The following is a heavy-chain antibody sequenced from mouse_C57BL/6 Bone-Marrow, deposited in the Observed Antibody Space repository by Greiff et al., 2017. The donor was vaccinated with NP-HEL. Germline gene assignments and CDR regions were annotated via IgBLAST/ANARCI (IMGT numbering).Heavy chain of an antibody. J-gene: IGHJ3*01. Sequence: QVQLKQPGAELVKPGASVKMSCKASGYTFTSYWITWVKQRPGQGLEWIGDIYPGSGSTNYNEKFKSKATLTVDTSSSTAYMQLSSLTSEDSAVYYGARSGPAQAAWFAYWGQGTLVTVSA. D-gene: IGHD3-2*02. CDR2: IYPGSGST. CDR1: GYTFTSYW. V-gene: IGHV1-55*01. CDR3: ARSGPAQAAWFAY.